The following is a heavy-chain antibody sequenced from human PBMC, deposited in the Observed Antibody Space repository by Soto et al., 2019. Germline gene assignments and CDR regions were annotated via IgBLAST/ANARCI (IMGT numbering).Heavy chain of an antibody. Sequence: GESLKISCKGSGYSFTSYWIGWVRQMPGKGLEWMGIIYPGDSETRYSPSFQGQVTISADKSISTAYLQWSSLKASDTAMYYCATHYYDSSGYYYYYGMDVWGQGTTVTVSS. V-gene: IGHV5-51*01. J-gene: IGHJ6*02. CDR1: GYSFTSYW. D-gene: IGHD3-22*01. CDR2: IYPGDSET. CDR3: ATHYYDSSGYYYYYGMDV.